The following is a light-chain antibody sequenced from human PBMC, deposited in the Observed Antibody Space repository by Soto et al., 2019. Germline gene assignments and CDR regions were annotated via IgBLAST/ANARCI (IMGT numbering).Light chain of an antibody. CDR2: DND. V-gene: IGLV1-51*01. CDR1: SSNIGNNY. CDR3: GTWDSGLSVVL. J-gene: IGLJ2*01. Sequence: QSVLTQPPSVSAAPGQKVTISCSGSSSNIGNNYVSWYQQLPGTATKLLINDNDKRPSGIPDRFSGSKSGTSATRGITGLQTGDEADYFCGTWDSGLSVVLFGGGTKVTVL.